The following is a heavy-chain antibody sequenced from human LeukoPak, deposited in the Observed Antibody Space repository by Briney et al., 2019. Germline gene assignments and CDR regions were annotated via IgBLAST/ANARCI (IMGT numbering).Heavy chain of an antibody. CDR1: GFIFDDYA. V-gene: IGHV3-9*01. D-gene: IGHD2-21*01. J-gene: IGHJ4*02. CDR3: VKGWIIVAAAFDF. CDR2: MSWSSGDI. Sequence: PGESLRLSCVASGFIFDDYAMHWVRQSPGKGLEWVSGMSWSSGDIDYADSVKGRFTISRDNAKNSLFLQMNSLRTEDTAFYYCVKGWIIVAAAFDFWGQGTPVTVSS.